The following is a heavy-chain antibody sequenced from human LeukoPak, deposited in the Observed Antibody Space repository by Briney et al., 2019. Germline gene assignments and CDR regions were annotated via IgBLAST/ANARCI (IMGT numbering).Heavy chain of an antibody. V-gene: IGHV1-69*13. CDR2: IIPIFGTA. CDR1: GGTFSSYA. CDR3: ASGLELNALGMDV. Sequence: ASVRVSCKASGGTFSSYAISWVRQAPGQGLEWMGGIIPIFGTANYAQKFQGRVTITADESTSTAYMELSSLRSEDTAVYYCASGLELNALGMDVWGQGTTVTVSS. D-gene: IGHD1-7*01. J-gene: IGHJ6*02.